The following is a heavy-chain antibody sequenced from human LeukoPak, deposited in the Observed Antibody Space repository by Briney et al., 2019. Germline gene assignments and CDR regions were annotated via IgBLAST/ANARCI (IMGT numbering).Heavy chain of an antibody. J-gene: IGHJ4*02. CDR3: AKDFPASGWRGFDS. CDR1: GFTFSYSA. Sequence: PGGSLRLSCAASGFTFSYSAMTWVRQAPGKGLEWVSAMSGGVSGGVTFYADSVKGRFTISKDTSKNTLFLQMNSLRVEDTALYYCAKDFPASGWRGFDSWGQGTLVTVSS. V-gene: IGHV3-23*01. D-gene: IGHD6-19*01. CDR2: MSGGVSGGVT.